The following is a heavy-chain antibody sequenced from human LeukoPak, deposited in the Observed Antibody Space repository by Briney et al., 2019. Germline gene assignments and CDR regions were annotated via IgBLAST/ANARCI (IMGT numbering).Heavy chain of an antibody. D-gene: IGHD3-22*01. J-gene: IGHJ4*02. V-gene: IGHV4-4*07. CDR2: IYTSGST. Sequence: SETLSLTCTVSGGSISSYYWSWIRQPAGKGLEWIGRIYTSGSTNYNPSLKSRVTISVDTSKNQFSLKLSSVTAADTAVYYCARERDSSGYYGPDYWGQGTLVTVSS. CDR3: ARERDSSGYYGPDY. CDR1: GGSISSYY.